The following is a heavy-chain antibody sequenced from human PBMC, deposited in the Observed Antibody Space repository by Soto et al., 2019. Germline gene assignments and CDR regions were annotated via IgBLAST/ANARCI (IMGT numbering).Heavy chain of an antibody. D-gene: IGHD2-21*02. CDR2: VNPSGGHT. Sequence: QVQLVQSGAEVKKPGASVKVSCKASGDTFTDYYIQWVRQAPGQGLEWMGTVNPSGGHTTYAQNFLGRMTMTMDTSTSTLYMELTSLTSEDTAVYYCARGGHVVVVTAALDFWGQGTLVTVSS. V-gene: IGHV1-46*01. CDR1: GDTFTDYY. CDR3: ARGGHVVVVTAALDF. J-gene: IGHJ4*02.